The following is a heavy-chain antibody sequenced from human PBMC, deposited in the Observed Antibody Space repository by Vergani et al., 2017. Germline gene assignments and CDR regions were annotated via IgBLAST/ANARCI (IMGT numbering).Heavy chain of an antibody. CDR1: GFTFSSYA. V-gene: IGHV3-23*03. Sequence: EVQLLESGGGLVQPGGSLRLSYAASGFTFSSYAMSWVRQAPGKGLEWVSVIYSGGSTYYADSVKGRFTISRDNSKNTLYLQMNSLRAEDTAVYYCARVLQQNWRAYMDVWGKGTTVTVSS. CDR2: IYSGGST. D-gene: IGHD3-3*01. CDR3: ARVLQQNWRAYMDV. J-gene: IGHJ6*03.